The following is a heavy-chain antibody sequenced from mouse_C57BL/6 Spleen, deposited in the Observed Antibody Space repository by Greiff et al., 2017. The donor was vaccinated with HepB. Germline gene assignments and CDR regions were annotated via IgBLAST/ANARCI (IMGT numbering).Heavy chain of an antibody. Sequence: VQLVESGAELVKPGASVKLSCKASGYTFTEYTIHWVKQRSGQGLEWIGWFYPGSGSIKYNEKFKDKATLTADKSSSTVYMELSRLTSEDSAVYFCARHEDNYESSSYWYFDVWGTGTTVTVSS. CDR1: GYTFTEYT. J-gene: IGHJ1*03. D-gene: IGHD2-1*01. CDR2: FYPGSGSI. CDR3: ARHEDNYESSSYWYFDV. V-gene: IGHV1-62-2*01.